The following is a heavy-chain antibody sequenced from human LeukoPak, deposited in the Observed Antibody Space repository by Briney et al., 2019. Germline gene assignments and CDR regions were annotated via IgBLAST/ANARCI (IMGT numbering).Heavy chain of an antibody. CDR2: IYYTGGT. Sequence: PSETLSLTCTVSGGSISSGVYYWGWIRQPPGKGLQWVGSIYYTGGTYYNPSLESRVTISVDTSKNQFSLKLSSVTAADTAVYYCARHGFGSGWSVSWFDPWGQGTLVTVSS. D-gene: IGHD6-19*01. CDR1: GGSISSGVYY. J-gene: IGHJ5*02. CDR3: ARHGFGSGWSVSWFDP. V-gene: IGHV4-39*01.